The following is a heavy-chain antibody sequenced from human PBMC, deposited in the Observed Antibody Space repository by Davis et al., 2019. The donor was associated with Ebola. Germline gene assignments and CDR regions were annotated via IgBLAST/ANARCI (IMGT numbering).Heavy chain of an antibody. J-gene: IGHJ6*02. D-gene: IGHD5-12*01. CDR1: GGSFSGYY. CDR2: INHSGST. V-gene: IGHV4-34*01. CDR3: AGYSGYDEGDYYYYYGMDV. Sequence: SETLSLTCAVYGGSFSGYYWSWIRQPPGKGLEWIGEINHSGSTNYNPSLKSRVTISVDTSKNQFSLKLSSVTAADTAVYYCAGYSGYDEGDYYYYYGMDVWGQGTTVTVSS.